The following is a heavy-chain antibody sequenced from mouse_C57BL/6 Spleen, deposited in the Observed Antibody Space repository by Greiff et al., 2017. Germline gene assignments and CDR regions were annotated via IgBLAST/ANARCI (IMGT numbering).Heavy chain of an antibody. D-gene: IGHD5-1*01. CDR3: ARGSNYLDY. Sequence: VQLKESGGGLVKPGGSLKLSCAASGFTFSSYAMSWVRQTPEKRLEWVATISDGGSYTYYPDNVKGRFTISRDNAKNNLYLQMSHLKSEDTAMYYCARGSNYLDYWGQGTTLTVSS. CDR2: ISDGGSYT. CDR1: GFTFSSYA. J-gene: IGHJ2*01. V-gene: IGHV5-4*01.